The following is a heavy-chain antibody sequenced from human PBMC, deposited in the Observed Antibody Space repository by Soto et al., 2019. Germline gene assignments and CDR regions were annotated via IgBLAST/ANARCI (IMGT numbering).Heavy chain of an antibody. CDR1: GDSVPSNCVG. CDR2: TYYRSKWYN. CDR3: ARNRNWGIDY. D-gene: IGHD7-27*01. J-gene: IGHJ4*02. Sequence: QVQLQQSGPGLVKPSQTLSLTCVISGDSVPSNCVGWHWIRQSPSRGLEWLGRTYYRSKWYNDYALSVKSRITINSDTSKNQFSLQLNSVTPEDTAVYYCARNRNWGIDYWGQGTLVTVSS. V-gene: IGHV6-1*01.